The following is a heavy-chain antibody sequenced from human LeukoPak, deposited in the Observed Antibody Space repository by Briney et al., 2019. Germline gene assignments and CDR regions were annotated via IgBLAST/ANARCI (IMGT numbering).Heavy chain of an antibody. CDR2: ISYDGSNK. Sequence: GRSLRLSCAASGFTFSSYAMHWVRQAPGKGLERVAVISYDGSNKYYADSVKGRFTISRDNSKNTLFLQMNSLRAEDTAVYYCARSSSSSSSYYYGMDVWGQGTTVTVSS. D-gene: IGHD6-13*01. CDR3: ARSSSSSSSYYYGMDV. J-gene: IGHJ6*02. V-gene: IGHV3-30-3*01. CDR1: GFTFSSYA.